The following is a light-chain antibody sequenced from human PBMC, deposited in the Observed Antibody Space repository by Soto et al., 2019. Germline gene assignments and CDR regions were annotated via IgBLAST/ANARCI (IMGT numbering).Light chain of an antibody. V-gene: IGLV2-14*01. J-gene: IGLJ2*01. CDR2: EVS. Sequence: QSVLTQPASVSGSPGQSITISCTGTSSDVGGYNYVSWYQQHPGKAPKVVIYEVSNRPSGISHRFSGSKSGNTASLTISGLQAEYEADYYCCSYTSSATLLFGGGTKLNVL. CDR3: CSYTSSATLL. CDR1: SSDVGGYNY.